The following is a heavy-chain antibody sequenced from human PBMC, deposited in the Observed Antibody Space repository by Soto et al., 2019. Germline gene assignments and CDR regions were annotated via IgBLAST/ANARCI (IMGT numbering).Heavy chain of an antibody. CDR3: ASDRGSGWHQGNGMVV. CDR2: IYYSGST. J-gene: IGHJ6*02. D-gene: IGHD6-19*01. Sequence: SETLSLTCTVSGGSISTYYWSWIRQPPGKGLEWIGYIYYSGSTSYNPSLKSRVTISVDTSKNQFSLKLRSVTAADTAVYYCASDRGSGWHQGNGMVVWYQATTLTVS. V-gene: IGHV4-59*01. CDR1: GGSISTYY.